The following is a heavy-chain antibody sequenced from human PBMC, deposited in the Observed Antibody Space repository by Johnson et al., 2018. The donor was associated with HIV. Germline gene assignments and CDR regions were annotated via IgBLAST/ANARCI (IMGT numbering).Heavy chain of an antibody. CDR3: TTDQGYYGDAFDI. D-gene: IGHD3-10*01. V-gene: IGHV3-30*04. J-gene: IGHJ3*02. CDR1: GFTFSQFA. Sequence: VQLVESGGGVVRPGRSLRLSCAASGFTFSQFAMHWVRQAPGKGLEWVAIISYDGTKKYYADSVRGRFIISRDNSKNPLYLQMNSLKTEDTAVYYCTTDQGYYGDAFDIWGQGTMVTVSS. CDR2: ISYDGTKK.